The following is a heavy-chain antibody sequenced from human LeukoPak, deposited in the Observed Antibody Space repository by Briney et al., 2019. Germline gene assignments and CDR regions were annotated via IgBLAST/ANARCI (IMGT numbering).Heavy chain of an antibody. D-gene: IGHD6-19*01. CDR3: ARGLGSSGWDPIDY. CDR2: MSAYNGNT. Sequence: GASVKVSCKASGGTFISYAISWVRQAPGQGLEWMGWMSAYNGNTNYAQKLQGRVTMTTDTSTSTAYMELRSLRSDDTAVYYCARGLGSSGWDPIDYWGQGTLVTVSS. J-gene: IGHJ4*02. CDR1: GGTFISYA. V-gene: IGHV1-18*01.